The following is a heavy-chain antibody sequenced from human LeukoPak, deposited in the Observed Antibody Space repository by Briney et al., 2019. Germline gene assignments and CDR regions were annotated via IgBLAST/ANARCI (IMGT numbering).Heavy chain of an antibody. CDR1: GGTFSSYA. D-gene: IGHD1-26*01. V-gene: IGHV1-69*04. CDR3: ASLVGDADGVPDYYGMDV. Sequence: GASVKVSCKASGGTFSSYAISWVRQAPGQGLEWMGRILPILGIANYAQKFQGRVTITADKSTSTAYMELSSLRSEDTAVYYCASLVGDADGVPDYYGMDVWGQGTTVTVSS. CDR2: ILPILGIA. J-gene: IGHJ6*02.